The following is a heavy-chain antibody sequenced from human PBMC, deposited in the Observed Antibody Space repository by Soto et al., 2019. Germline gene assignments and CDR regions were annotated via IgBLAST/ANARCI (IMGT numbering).Heavy chain of an antibody. Sequence: PSETLSLTCAVYGGSFSGYYWSWIRQPPGKGLEWIGEINHSGSTNYNPSLKSRVTISVDTSKNQFSLKLSSVTAADTAVYYCARARRPPITGVPYYYYYGMDVWGQGTTVTVSS. CDR3: ARARRPPITGVPYYYYYGMDV. D-gene: IGHD3-10*01. CDR1: GGSFSGYY. J-gene: IGHJ6*02. CDR2: INHSGST. V-gene: IGHV4-34*01.